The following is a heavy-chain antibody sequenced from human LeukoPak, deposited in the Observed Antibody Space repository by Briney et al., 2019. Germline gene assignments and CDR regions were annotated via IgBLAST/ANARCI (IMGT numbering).Heavy chain of an antibody. Sequence: GASVKVSCKASGYTFSGYYMHWVRQAPGQGLEWMGWINPNSGGTTYAQKFQGRVTMTRDTFISTAYMELSGLRSDDTAIYYCARDYRDYDNWFDPWGQGTLVTVSS. CDR2: INPNSGGT. CDR3: ARDYRDYDNWFDP. D-gene: IGHD4-17*01. J-gene: IGHJ5*02. CDR1: GYTFSGYY. V-gene: IGHV1-2*02.